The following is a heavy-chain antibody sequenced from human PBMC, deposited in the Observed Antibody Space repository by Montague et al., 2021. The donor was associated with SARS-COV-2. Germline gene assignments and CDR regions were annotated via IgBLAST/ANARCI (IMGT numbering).Heavy chain of an antibody. V-gene: IGHV6-1*01. Sequence: CAISGDSVSSKSVAWNWIRQSPSRGLEWLGRTYYRSKWYSDYAESVKRRLVITPDTFKNQVSLQLNSVIPEDTAVYFCASSGITLTGLDAFDIWGQGTMVTVSS. CDR1: GDSVSSKSVA. CDR3: ASSGITLTGLDAFDI. CDR2: TYYRSKWYS. D-gene: IGHD3-9*01. J-gene: IGHJ3*02.